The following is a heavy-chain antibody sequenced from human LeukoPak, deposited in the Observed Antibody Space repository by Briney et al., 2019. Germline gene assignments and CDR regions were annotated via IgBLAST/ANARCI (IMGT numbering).Heavy chain of an antibody. J-gene: IGHJ4*02. Sequence: GGSLRLSCAASGFTFSSYSMNWVRQAPGKELEWVSSISSSSSYIYYADSVKGRFTISRDNAKNSLYLQMNSLRAEDTAVYYCARDPMYYDILTGYSPYYFDYWGQGTLVTVSS. D-gene: IGHD3-9*01. CDR2: ISSSSSYI. V-gene: IGHV3-21*01. CDR1: GFTFSSYS. CDR3: ARDPMYYDILTGYSPYYFDY.